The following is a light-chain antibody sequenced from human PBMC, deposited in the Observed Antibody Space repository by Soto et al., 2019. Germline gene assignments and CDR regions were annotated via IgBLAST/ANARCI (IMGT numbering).Light chain of an antibody. Sequence: DIPMTQSPSTLSASVGDRVTITCRASQSISSWLAWYQQKPGKAPKLLIYKASSLESGVPSRFSGSGSGTEFTLTISSLQPEDFATYYCQQYYSYWTFGQGTKVESK. CDR2: KAS. CDR3: QQYYSYWT. CDR1: QSISSW. V-gene: IGKV1-5*03. J-gene: IGKJ1*01.